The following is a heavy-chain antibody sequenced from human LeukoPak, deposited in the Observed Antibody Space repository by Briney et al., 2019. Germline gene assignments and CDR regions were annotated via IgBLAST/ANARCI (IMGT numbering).Heavy chain of an antibody. CDR1: GYTFTGYY. J-gene: IGHJ4*02. CDR3: ARDSYDFWSGYYKFDY. D-gene: IGHD3-3*01. CDR2: INPNSGDT. Sequence: ASVKVSCKASGYTFTGYYMHWVRQAPGQGLEWMGWINPNSGDTNYAQKFQGRVTVTRDTSISTAYMELSRLRSDDTAVYYCARDSYDFWSGYYKFDYWGQGTLVTVSS. V-gene: IGHV1-2*02.